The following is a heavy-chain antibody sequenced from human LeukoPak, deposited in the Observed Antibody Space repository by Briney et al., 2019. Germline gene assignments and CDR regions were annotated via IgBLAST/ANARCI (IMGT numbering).Heavy chain of an antibody. D-gene: IGHD3-10*01. CDR1: GFPFSNVW. Sequence: GGSLRLSCAASGFPFSNVWMRWVRQAPGKGLEWVGRIKGKSDGGTTDYAAPVKGRFTISRDDSKNTLFLQMDSLKTEDTAVYFCTTDQPILLWLWERPPNWFDPWGQGTLVTVSS. CDR3: TTDQPILLWLWERPPNWFDP. J-gene: IGHJ5*02. V-gene: IGHV3-15*01. CDR2: IKGKSDGGTT.